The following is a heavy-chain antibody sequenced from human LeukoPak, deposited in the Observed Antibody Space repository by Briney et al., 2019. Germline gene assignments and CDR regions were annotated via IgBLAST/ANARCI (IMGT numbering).Heavy chain of an antibody. Sequence: SETLSLTCAVYGGSFSGYYWSWIRQPPGKGLEWIGEINHSGSTNYNPSLKSRVTISVDTSKNQFSLKLSSVTAADTAVYYCARGRGYCSGGSCYQYYFDYWGQGTLVTVSS. CDR3: ARGRGYCSGGSCYQYYFDY. CDR2: INHSGST. CDR1: GGSFSGYY. D-gene: IGHD2-15*01. V-gene: IGHV4-34*01. J-gene: IGHJ4*02.